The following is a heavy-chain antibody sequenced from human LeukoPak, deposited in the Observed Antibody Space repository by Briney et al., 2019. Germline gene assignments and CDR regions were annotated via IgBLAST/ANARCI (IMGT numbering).Heavy chain of an antibody. J-gene: IGHJ4*02. CDR1: GGSISGYK. D-gene: IGHD1-26*01. CDR3: TRGVVGATAPDY. Sequence: SETLSLTCTVSGGSISGYKWSWIRQPAGKGLEWIGRIYSSGSTNYNPSLKSRVTMSVDTSKNQFSLNLSSVTAADTAVYYCTRGVVGATAPDYWRQGSLVIVAS. CDR2: IYSSGST. V-gene: IGHV4-4*07.